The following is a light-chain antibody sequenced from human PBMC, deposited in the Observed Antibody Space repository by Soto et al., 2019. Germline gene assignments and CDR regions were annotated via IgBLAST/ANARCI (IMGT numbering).Light chain of an antibody. J-gene: IGKJ4*01. CDR2: DTS. CDR1: QSVSNK. CDR3: HQYDHWPLT. Sequence: EIVLTQSPATLSVSRLGIVTLSFMASQSVSNKLAWYQQKPGQAPRLLISDTSTRATGILARFSGSGSGTEFTLTVSSLQSQDFALYFCHQYDHWPLTFGGGTKVDIK. V-gene: IGKV3D-15*01.